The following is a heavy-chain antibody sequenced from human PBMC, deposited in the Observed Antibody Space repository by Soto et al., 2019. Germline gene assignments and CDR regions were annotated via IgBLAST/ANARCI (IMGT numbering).Heavy chain of an antibody. D-gene: IGHD2-2*02. Sequence: PRENLSLTCAVYGGAFIGYAGSWLRQPPGKGVEWDGEINHSGSTNYNPSLKRRVTISVDTSKNQFSLKLSSVTAADTAVYYCARATAGPAAIREYYYYYGMDVWGQGTTVTVSS. CDR1: GGAFIGYA. CDR2: INHSGST. J-gene: IGHJ6*02. CDR3: ARATAGPAAIREYYYYYGMDV. V-gene: IGHV4-34*01.